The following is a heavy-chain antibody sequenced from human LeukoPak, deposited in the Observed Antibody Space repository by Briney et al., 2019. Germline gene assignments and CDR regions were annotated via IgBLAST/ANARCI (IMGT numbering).Heavy chain of an antibody. CDR3: AREYCISTPCQFAS. CDR2: IYYSWST. V-gene: IGHV4-59*01. J-gene: IGHJ4*02. CDR1: GGSISGFY. D-gene: IGHD2-2*01. Sequence: NPSETLSLTCSVSGGSISGFYWSWIRQPPGKGLEWIGYIYYSWSTDYNPSLKSRVTMSLDTSKNQFSLKLSSVTAADTAVYYCAREYCISTPCQFASGAQGPLVTVPS.